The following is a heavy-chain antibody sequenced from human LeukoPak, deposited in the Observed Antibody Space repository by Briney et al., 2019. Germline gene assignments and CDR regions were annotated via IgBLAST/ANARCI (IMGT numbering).Heavy chain of an antibody. CDR3: AKSRGYNYGSWDQYFDY. J-gene: IGHJ4*02. V-gene: IGHV4-59*02. CDR1: GGSVSRDY. D-gene: IGHD5-18*01. CDR2: VSYTGST. Sequence: SETLSLTCTVSGGSVSRDYWSWIQQSPGKGLEWIGYVSYTGSTDYIPSLKSRVTISVDTSKNQFSLKLSSVTAADTAVYYCAKSRGYNYGSWDQYFDYWGQGTLVTVSS.